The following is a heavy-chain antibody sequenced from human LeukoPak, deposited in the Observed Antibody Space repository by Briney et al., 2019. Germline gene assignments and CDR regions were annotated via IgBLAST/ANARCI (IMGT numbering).Heavy chain of an antibody. CDR3: AREYCSSTSCYAVLDY. CDR2: INHSGST. CDR1: GVSFSGYY. J-gene: IGHJ4*02. D-gene: IGHD2-2*01. Sequence: SETLSLTCAVYGVSFSGYYWSWIRQPPGKGLEWIGEINHSGSTNYNPSLKSRVTISVDTSKNQFSLKLSSVTAADTAVYYCAREYCSSTSCYAVLDYWGQGTLVTVSS. V-gene: IGHV4-34*01.